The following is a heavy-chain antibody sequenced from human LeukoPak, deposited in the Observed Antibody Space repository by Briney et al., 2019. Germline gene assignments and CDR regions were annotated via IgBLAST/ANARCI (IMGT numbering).Heavy chain of an antibody. D-gene: IGHD1-26*01. CDR3: ARRTPYSGSYIFDY. CDR2: TYYSGTT. J-gene: IGHJ4*02. Sequence: SETLSLTCAVYGGSLSDYYWSWIRQPPGKGLEWIGSTYYSGTTYYNPSLKSRVTISADTSKNQISLKLSSVTAADTAVYYCARRTPYSGSYIFDYWGQGTLVTVSS. V-gene: IGHV4-34*01. CDR1: GGSLSDYY.